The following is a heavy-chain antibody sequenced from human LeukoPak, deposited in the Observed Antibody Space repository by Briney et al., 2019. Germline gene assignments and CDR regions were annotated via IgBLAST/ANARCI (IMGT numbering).Heavy chain of an antibody. CDR2: IKQDGSEK. Sequence: GGSLRLSCAASRFTFSSYWMSWVRQAPGKGLEWVANIKQDGSEKYYVDSVKGRFTISRDNAKNSLYLQMNSLRAEDTAVYYCARDYGYYYGSGSYYNYYYYYGMDVWGQGTTVTVSS. J-gene: IGHJ6*02. D-gene: IGHD3-10*01. V-gene: IGHV3-7*03. CDR1: RFTFSSYW. CDR3: ARDYGYYYGSGSYYNYYYYYGMDV.